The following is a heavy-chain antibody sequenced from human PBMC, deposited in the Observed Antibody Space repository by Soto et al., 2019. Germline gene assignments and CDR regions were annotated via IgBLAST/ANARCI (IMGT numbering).Heavy chain of an antibody. CDR3: ARGEVFDY. Sequence: SETLSLTCSVTGGSIGSYYWSWIRQPPGKGLEWIGYIYNSGNTNYNPSLKSRVTISVDRSKNQFSLKLSSVTAADTAVYYCARGEVFDYWGQGTLVTVSS. CDR2: IYNSGNT. CDR1: GGSIGSYY. V-gene: IGHV4-59*12. J-gene: IGHJ4*02.